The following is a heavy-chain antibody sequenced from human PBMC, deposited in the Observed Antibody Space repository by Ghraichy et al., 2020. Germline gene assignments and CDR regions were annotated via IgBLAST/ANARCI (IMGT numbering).Heavy chain of an antibody. Sequence: SETLSLTCTVSGGSISSYYWSWIRPPAVKGLEWIGRIYTSGSTNYNPSLKSRVTMSVDTSKNQFSLKLSSVTAADTAVYYCARGGRYSYEMDYWGQGTLVTVSS. J-gene: IGHJ4*02. D-gene: IGHD5-18*01. CDR3: ARGGRYSYEMDY. CDR2: IYTSGST. CDR1: GGSISSYY. V-gene: IGHV4-4*07.